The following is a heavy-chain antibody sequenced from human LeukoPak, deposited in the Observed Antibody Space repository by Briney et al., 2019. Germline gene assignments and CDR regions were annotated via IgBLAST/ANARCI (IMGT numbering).Heavy chain of an antibody. Sequence: GGSLRLSCAASGFTFSVYYMSWIRQAPGKWLEWVSYISVRGSTIYYADSVKGRFTISRDNAKNSLYLQMNSLRAEDTAVYYCARVHDSSGYLPMNYMDVWGKGTTVTVSS. V-gene: IGHV3-11*01. D-gene: IGHD3-22*01. CDR3: ARVHDSSGYLPMNYMDV. CDR1: GFTFSVYY. J-gene: IGHJ6*03. CDR2: ISVRGSTI.